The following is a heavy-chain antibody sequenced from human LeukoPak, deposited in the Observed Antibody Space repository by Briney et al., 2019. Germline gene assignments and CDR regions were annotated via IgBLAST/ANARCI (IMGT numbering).Heavy chain of an antibody. CDR1: GGSISSYY. D-gene: IGHD4-23*01. Sequence: SETLSPTCTVSGGSISSYYWSWIRQPPRKGLEWIGYIYYRGSTNYNPSLKSRLTMSVDTSKNQFSLKLSSVTAADTAVYYCARDYGGKSDYWGQGTLVTVSS. CDR3: ARDYGGKSDY. J-gene: IGHJ4*02. V-gene: IGHV4-59*01. CDR2: IYYRGST.